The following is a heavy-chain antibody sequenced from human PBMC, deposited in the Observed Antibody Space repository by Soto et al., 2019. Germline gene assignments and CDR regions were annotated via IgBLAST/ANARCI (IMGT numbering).Heavy chain of an antibody. D-gene: IGHD6-13*01. Sequence: EVQLVESGGGLVKPGGSLRLSCAASGLTFSTYGMNWVRQAPGKGLEWVSSISSGGEYLDYADSVKGRLTISRDNGKNPLSPQLDSLRVEDTAVYYCATDGAAGAGMGVWGQGTTVTVSS. CDR3: ATDGAAGAGMGV. J-gene: IGHJ6*02. CDR2: ISSGGEYL. CDR1: GLTFSTYG. V-gene: IGHV3-21*06.